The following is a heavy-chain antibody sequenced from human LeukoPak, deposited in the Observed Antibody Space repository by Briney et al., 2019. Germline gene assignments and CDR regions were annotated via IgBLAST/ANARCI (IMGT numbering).Heavy chain of an antibody. CDR3: ARIALDGSSWTRSGPLTDY. V-gene: IGHV3-48*01. J-gene: IGHJ4*02. D-gene: IGHD6-13*01. CDR2: ISSSTI. Sequence: PGGSLRLSCAASGFTFSSYSMNWVRQAPGKGLEWVSYISSSTIYYADSVKGRFTISRDNVKNSLYLQMNSLRAEDTAVYYCARIALDGSSWTRSGPLTDYWGQGTLVTVSS. CDR1: GFTFSSYS.